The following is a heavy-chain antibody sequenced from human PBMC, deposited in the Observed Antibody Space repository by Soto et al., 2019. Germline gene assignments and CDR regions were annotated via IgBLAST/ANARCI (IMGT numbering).Heavy chain of an antibody. CDR3: ARDLDSGSYAY. CDR2: IWSDGSYK. D-gene: IGHD1-26*01. V-gene: IGHV3-33*01. Sequence: QVQLVESGGGVVQPGRSLRLSCAASGFTFSTYGMHWVRQAPGKGLEWVAVIWSDGSYKDYADSIEGRFTISRDNSKNTLKLQMNSLRADDTALYYCARDLDSGSYAYWGQGTLVTVSS. CDR1: GFTFSTYG. J-gene: IGHJ4*02.